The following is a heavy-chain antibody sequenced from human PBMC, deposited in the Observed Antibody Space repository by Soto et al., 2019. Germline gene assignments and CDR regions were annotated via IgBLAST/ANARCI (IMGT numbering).Heavy chain of an antibody. D-gene: IGHD1-20*01. J-gene: IGHJ4*02. CDR3: AKGGGITGRYDFDY. Sequence: GGSLRLLCAASGFTFSSYAMSWVRQAPGKGLEWVSAISGSGGSTYYADSVKGRFTISRDNSKNTLYLQMNSLRAEDTAVYYCAKGGGITGRYDFDYWGQGTLVTAPQ. CDR1: GFTFSSYA. CDR2: ISGSGGST. V-gene: IGHV3-23*01.